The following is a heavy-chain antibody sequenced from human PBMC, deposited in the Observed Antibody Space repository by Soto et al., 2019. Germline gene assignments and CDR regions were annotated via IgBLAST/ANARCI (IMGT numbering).Heavy chain of an antibody. J-gene: IGHJ4*02. Sequence: EVQLLESGGGLVQPGGSLRLSCAASGFTFSSYAMSWVRQAPGKGLEWVSAISGSGGSTYYADSVKGRFIIARDNSKNTLYLQMNSLRAEDTAVYYCAKDHYYDSSGYFYYWGQGTLVTVSS. CDR3: AKDHYYDSSGYFYY. V-gene: IGHV3-23*01. CDR1: GFTFSSYA. CDR2: ISGSGGST. D-gene: IGHD3-22*01.